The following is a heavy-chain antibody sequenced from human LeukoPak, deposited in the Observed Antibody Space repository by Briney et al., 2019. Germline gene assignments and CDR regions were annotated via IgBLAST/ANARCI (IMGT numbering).Heavy chain of an antibody. J-gene: IGHJ4*02. CDR1: GFTVSSNY. V-gene: IGHV3-53*01. CDR2: IYSGGST. Sequence: GGFLRLSCAASGFTVSSNYMNWVRQPPGKGLEWVSLIYSGGSTNYADSVKGRFTISRDNSKNTLYLQMNSLRAEDTAVYYCARSYNKGSGWYVFDYWGQGTLVTVSS. D-gene: IGHD6-19*01. CDR3: ARSYNKGSGWYVFDY.